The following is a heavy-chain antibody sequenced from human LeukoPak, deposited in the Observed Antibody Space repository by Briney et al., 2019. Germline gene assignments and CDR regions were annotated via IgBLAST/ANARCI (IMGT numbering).Heavy chain of an antibody. D-gene: IGHD2-15*01. CDR1: GYTVAGYS. CDR2: ISAYNGNT. J-gene: IGHJ1*01. Sequence: ASGKVSCKASGYTVAGYSISWVRQAPGHGLEWMGWISAYNGNTNYAQKLKGRVTMTTDTSTNTAYMELRSLRSDDTAVYYCARGDCSGGSCFLPEYLRHWGQGTLVTVSS. CDR3: ARGDCSGGSCFLPEYLRH. V-gene: IGHV1-18*01.